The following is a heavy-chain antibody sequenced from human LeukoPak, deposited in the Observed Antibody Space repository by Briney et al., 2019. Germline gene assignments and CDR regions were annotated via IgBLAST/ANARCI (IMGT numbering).Heavy chain of an antibody. CDR2: IIPIFGTA. CDR1: GGTFSSYA. CDR3: ARGRGQLVGSHFDY. J-gene: IGHJ4*02. Sequence: ASVKVSCKASGGTFSSYAISWVRQAPGQGLEWMGGIIPIFGTANYAQKFQGRVTITTDESTSTAYMELSSLRSEDTAVYYCARGRGQLVGSHFDYWGQGTLVTVSS. D-gene: IGHD6-6*01. V-gene: IGHV1-69*05.